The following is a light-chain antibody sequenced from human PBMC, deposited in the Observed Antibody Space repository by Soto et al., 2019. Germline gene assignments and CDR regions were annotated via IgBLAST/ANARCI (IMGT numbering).Light chain of an antibody. CDR1: SSDVGAYNY. V-gene: IGLV2-8*01. J-gene: IGLJ1*01. CDR3: TSHAVTNNFPYV. CDR2: EVT. Sequence: QSVLTQPPSASGSPGQSVTISCTGTSSDVGAYNYVSWYQHRPGKAPKLMIYEVTKRPSGVPDRFSGAKSGNTASLTVSGLQAEDEADYYCTSHAVTNNFPYVFGTGTKLTVL.